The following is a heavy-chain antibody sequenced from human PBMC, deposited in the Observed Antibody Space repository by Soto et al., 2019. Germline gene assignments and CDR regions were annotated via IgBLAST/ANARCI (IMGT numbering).Heavy chain of an antibody. CDR2: INPSGGST. V-gene: IGHV1-46*01. J-gene: IGHJ4*02. Sequence: SVKVSCKASGYTFTSYYMHWVRQAPGQGLERMGIINPSGGSTSYAQKFQGRVTMTRDTSTSTVYMELSSLRSEDTAVYYCARGADYYDSSGYYVPPFDYWGQGTLVTVSS. CDR1: GYTFTSYY. D-gene: IGHD3-22*01. CDR3: ARGADYYDSSGYYVPPFDY.